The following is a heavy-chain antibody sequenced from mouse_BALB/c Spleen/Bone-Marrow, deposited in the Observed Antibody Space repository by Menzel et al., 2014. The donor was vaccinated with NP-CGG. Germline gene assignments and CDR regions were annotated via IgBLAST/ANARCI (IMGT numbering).Heavy chain of an antibody. D-gene: IGHD2-4*01. J-gene: IGHJ4*01. V-gene: IGHV5-4*02. Sequence: DVQLQESGGGLVKPGGSLKLSCAASGFTFSDYYMCWVRQTPEMRLEWVATISAGGSYTYYPDSVKGRCTISRDNAKNYLYLQMSSRKSEDAAMYYCARDREYLRLRLIDYWGQGTSVTVSA. CDR3: ARDREYLRLRLIDY. CDR2: ISAGGSYT. CDR1: GFTFSDYY.